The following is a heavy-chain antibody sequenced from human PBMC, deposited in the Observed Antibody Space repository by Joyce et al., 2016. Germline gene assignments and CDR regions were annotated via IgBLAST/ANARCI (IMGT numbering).Heavy chain of an antibody. Sequence: QVQLLESGGGVVQPGRSLSLSCAASGFSFTNYAMHWVRQAPGKGLEGRGFISIDGGNIFYAASVQGRFTISRDNSKNTLYLQMNSLRGEDTAVYYCARDPRGATRNYFDYWGQGTLVTVSS. J-gene: IGHJ4*02. CDR3: ARDPRGATRNYFDY. CDR1: GFSFTNYA. D-gene: IGHD3-10*01. CDR2: ISIDGGNI. V-gene: IGHV3-30-3*01.